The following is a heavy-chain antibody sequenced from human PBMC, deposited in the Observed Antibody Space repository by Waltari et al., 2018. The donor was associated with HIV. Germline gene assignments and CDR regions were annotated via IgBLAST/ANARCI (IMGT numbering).Heavy chain of an antibody. D-gene: IGHD3-3*01. Sequence: QVQLVESGGGVVQPGRSLRLSCAASGFTFRSYGMHWVRQAPGKGLEWVAVIWYDGSNKYYADSVKGRFTISRDNSKNTLYLQMNSLRAEDTAVYYCARGEYYDFWSGLDYWGQGTLVTVSS. CDR2: IWYDGSNK. J-gene: IGHJ4*02. CDR3: ARGEYYDFWSGLDY. V-gene: IGHV3-33*01. CDR1: GFTFRSYG.